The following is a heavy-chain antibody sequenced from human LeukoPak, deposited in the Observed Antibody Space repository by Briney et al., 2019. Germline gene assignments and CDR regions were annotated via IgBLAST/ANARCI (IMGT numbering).Heavy chain of an antibody. CDR3: ARAHRGSRWFDP. Sequence: PSETLSLTCTVSGGSISGTSYYWGWIRQPPGKGLEWIGSIYYSGSTYYNPSLKSRVTISVDTSKNQFSLKLSSVTAADTAVYYCARAHRGSRWFDPWGQGTLVTVSS. CDR1: GGSISGTSYY. CDR2: IYYSGST. D-gene: IGHD3-16*01. J-gene: IGHJ5*02. V-gene: IGHV4-39*01.